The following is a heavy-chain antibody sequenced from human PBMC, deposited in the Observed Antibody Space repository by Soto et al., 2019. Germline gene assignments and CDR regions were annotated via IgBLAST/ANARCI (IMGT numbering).Heavy chain of an antibody. V-gene: IGHV4-59*01. CDR1: GGSMSSYY. D-gene: IGHD3-22*01. Sequence: SETLSLTCTVSGGSMSSYYWSWIRQPPGKGLEWIGYIYYSGSTIYNPSLKSRVTISVDTSKNQFSLKLSSVTAADTAVYYCAREPLDYYDSSGYFDYWGQGTLVTVSS. J-gene: IGHJ4*02. CDR2: IYYSGST. CDR3: AREPLDYYDSSGYFDY.